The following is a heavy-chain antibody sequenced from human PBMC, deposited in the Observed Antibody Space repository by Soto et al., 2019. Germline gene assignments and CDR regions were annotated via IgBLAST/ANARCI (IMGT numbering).Heavy chain of an antibody. CDR2: IYYSGST. CDR3: ASRKSSPYFDY. J-gene: IGHJ4*02. Sequence: TSETLSLTSTVSGGTISSGDYYWSWIRQPPGKGLEWIGYIYYSGSTYYNPSLKSRVTISVDTSKNQFSLKLSSVTAADTAVYYCASRKSSPYFDYWGQGTLVTVSS. CDR1: GGTISSGDYY. V-gene: IGHV4-30-4*01. D-gene: IGHD3-10*01.